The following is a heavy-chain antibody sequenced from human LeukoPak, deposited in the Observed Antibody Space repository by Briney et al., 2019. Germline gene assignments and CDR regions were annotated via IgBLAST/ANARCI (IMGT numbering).Heavy chain of an antibody. CDR2: ISSSGSTI. J-gene: IGHJ4*02. D-gene: IGHD3-9*01. V-gene: IGHV3-11*01. CDR3: ARSELRYFDWLLFDY. CDR1: GFTFSDCY. Sequence: GGSLRLSCAASGFTFSDCYMSWIRQAPGKGLEWVSYISSSGSTIYYADSVKGRFTISRDNAKNSLYLQMNSLRAEDTAVYYCARSELRYFDWLLFDYWGQGTLVTVSS.